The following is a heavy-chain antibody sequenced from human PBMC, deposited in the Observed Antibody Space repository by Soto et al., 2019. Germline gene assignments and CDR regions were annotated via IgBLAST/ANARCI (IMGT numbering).Heavy chain of an antibody. J-gene: IGHJ4*02. D-gene: IGHD3-3*01. V-gene: IGHV3-7*03. CDR1: GFTFSSYW. CDR2: IKQDGSEK. Sequence: QPGGSLRLSCAASGFTFSSYWMSWVRQAPGKGLEWVANIKQDGSEKYYVDSVKGRFTISRDNAKNSLYLQMNSLRAEDTAVYYCARLYLRFLEPYYFDYWGQGTLVTVSS. CDR3: ARLYLRFLEPYYFDY.